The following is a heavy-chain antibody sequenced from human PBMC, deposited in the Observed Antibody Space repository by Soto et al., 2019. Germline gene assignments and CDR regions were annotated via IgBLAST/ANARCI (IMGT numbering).Heavy chain of an antibody. CDR2: MNPNSGNT. D-gene: IGHD1-26*01. CDR3: ARGRSRSHYYYYGMDV. J-gene: IGHJ6*02. V-gene: IGHV1-8*02. Sequence: ASVKVSCKASGYTFTNYAFSWVRQATGQGLEWMGWMNPNSGNTGYAQKFQGRVTMTRNTSISTAYMELSSLRSEDTAVFYCARGRSRSHYYYYGMDVWGQGTTVTVSS. CDR1: GYTFTNYA.